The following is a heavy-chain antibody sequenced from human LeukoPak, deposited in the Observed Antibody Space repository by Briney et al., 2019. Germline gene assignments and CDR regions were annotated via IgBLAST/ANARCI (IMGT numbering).Heavy chain of an antibody. CDR2: TGGSGTIT. Sequence: GGSLRLSCAASGFTFSSYAISWVRQAPGKGLEWVSSTGGSGTITYYADSVKGRFTVSRDNSKNTLYLQMNSLRAEDAAIYYCAKDRIWSGYSKYYFDCWGQGTLVTVSS. CDR1: GFTFSSYA. J-gene: IGHJ4*02. CDR3: AKDRIWSGYSKYYFDC. V-gene: IGHV3-23*01. D-gene: IGHD3-3*01.